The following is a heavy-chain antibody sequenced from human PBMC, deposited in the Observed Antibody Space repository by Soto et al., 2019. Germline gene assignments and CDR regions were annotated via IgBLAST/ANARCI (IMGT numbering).Heavy chain of an antibody. D-gene: IGHD3-10*01. J-gene: IGHJ6*03. V-gene: IGHV1-3*01. Sequence: ASVKVSCKASGYTFTSYAMHWVRQAPGQRLEWMGWINAGNGNTKYSQKFQGRVTITRDTSASTAYMELSSLRSEDTAVYYCARDLTYGSGSYGIHYYYYYYMDVWGKGTTVTVSS. CDR2: INAGNGNT. CDR3: ARDLTYGSGSYGIHYYYYYYMDV. CDR1: GYTFTSYA.